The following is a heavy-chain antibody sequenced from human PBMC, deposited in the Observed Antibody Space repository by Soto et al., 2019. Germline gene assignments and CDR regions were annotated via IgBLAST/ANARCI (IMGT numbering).Heavy chain of an antibody. V-gene: IGHV3-23*01. J-gene: IGHJ6*02. Sequence: EVQLLEAGGGLVQPGGSLRLSCAASGFTFSSYAMSWVRQAPGKGLEWVSVISGSGGSTYYADSVKGRFTISRDNSKNTFYVQMNCMSAEETAVYYCAKIEYASSWDYYGMDVWGQGTTVTVSS. CDR3: AKIEYASSWDYYGMDV. CDR1: GFTFSSYA. CDR2: ISGSGGST. D-gene: IGHD6-13*01.